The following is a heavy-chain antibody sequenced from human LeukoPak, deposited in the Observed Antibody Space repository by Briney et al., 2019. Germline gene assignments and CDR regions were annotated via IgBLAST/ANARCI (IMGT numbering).Heavy chain of an antibody. CDR3: ARDQKAAPPQYYFDY. CDR2: ISGSGGST. D-gene: IGHD1-14*01. Sequence: PGGSLRLSCAASGFTFSSYAMSWVRQAPGKGLEWVSAISGSGGSTYYADSVKGRFTISRDNSKNTLYLQMNSLRAEDTAVYYCARDQKAAPPQYYFDYWGQGTLVTVSS. CDR1: GFTFSSYA. V-gene: IGHV3-23*01. J-gene: IGHJ4*02.